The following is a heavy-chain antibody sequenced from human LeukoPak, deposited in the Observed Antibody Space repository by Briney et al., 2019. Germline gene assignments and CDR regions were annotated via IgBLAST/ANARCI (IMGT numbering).Heavy chain of an antibody. CDR2: ISYDGSNK. CDR1: GLTFSSYA. Sequence: PGGSLRLSCAASGLTFSSYAMHWVRQAPGKGLEWVAVISYDGSNKYYADSVKGRFTISRDNSKNTLYLQMNSLRAEDTAVYYCARVLDIVVVVAAKASSGGMDVWGQGTTVTVSS. D-gene: IGHD2-15*01. J-gene: IGHJ6*02. V-gene: IGHV3-30-3*01. CDR3: ARVLDIVVVVAAKASSGGMDV.